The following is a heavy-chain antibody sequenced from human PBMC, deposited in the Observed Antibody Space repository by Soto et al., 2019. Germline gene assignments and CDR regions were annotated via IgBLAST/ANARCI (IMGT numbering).Heavy chain of an antibody. CDR2: ISWNSGSI. CDR3: AKVSTTHTFGPLDP. CDR1: GFTLDDYG. Sequence: PGGSLRLSCAASGFTLDDYGMHWVRQAPGKGLEWVSGISWNSGSIGYADSVKGRFIISRDNAKNSLYLQMNNLRPEDTAFYFCAKVSTTHTFGPLDPWGQGTLVTAPQ. V-gene: IGHV3-9*01. J-gene: IGHJ5*02. D-gene: IGHD1-1*01.